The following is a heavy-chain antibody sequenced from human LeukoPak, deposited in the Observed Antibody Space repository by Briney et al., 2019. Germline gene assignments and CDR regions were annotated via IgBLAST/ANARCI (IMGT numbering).Heavy chain of an antibody. CDR2: IYYSGST. Sequence: PSETLSLTCTVSGGSVSSGSYYWSWIRQPPGKGLEWIGYIYYSGSTNYNPSLKSRATISVDTSKNQFSLKLSSVTAAATAVFYCARVASGYDVFDIWGQGTMVTVSS. D-gene: IGHD3-3*01. CDR3: ARVASGYDVFDI. CDR1: GGSVSSGSYY. V-gene: IGHV4-61*01. J-gene: IGHJ3*02.